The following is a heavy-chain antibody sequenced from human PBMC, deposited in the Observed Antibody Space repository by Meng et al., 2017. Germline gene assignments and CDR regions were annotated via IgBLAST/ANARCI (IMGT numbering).Heavy chain of an antibody. CDR1: GYPFAAYW. J-gene: IGHJ4*02. Sequence: VHVIQSVPAVKSPGAAGKGSCNASGYPFAAYWIPWVRQAPGQGLEWMGRIDPKSDNTHYAQKFQGRVTMTRDTPISTAYMELSGLRSDDKAVYYCARDEDISAAGYLLGDFWGQGTLVTVSS. CDR2: IDPKSDNT. V-gene: IGHV1-2*06. CDR3: ARDEDISAAGYLLGDF. D-gene: IGHD6-13*01.